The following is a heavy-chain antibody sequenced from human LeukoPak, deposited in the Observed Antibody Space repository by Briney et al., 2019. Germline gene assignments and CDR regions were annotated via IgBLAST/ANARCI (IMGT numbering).Heavy chain of an antibody. D-gene: IGHD1-1*01. CDR2: IFYSGTT. CDR3: ARNTWTDADNWFDP. J-gene: IGHJ5*02. CDR1: DYSISSGIYY. Sequence: SETLSLTCTVSDYSISSGIYYWTWIRQPPGKGLEWIGTIFYSGTTFDNPSLKSRVTISVDTSKNQFSLKVNSVTAADTAVYYCARNTWTDADNWFDPWGQGSLVTVSS. V-gene: IGHV4-39*01.